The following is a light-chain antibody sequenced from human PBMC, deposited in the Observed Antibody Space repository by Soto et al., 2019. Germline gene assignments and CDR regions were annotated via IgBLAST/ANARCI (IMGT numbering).Light chain of an antibody. Sequence: EHVLTQSPATLSLSPGERATLSCRASQSVSSYLAWYQQKPGQAPRLLIYDASNRATGIPARFSGSGSGTDFTLAISSLEPEDFAVYYCQQRSNWPWTFGQGTKVDIK. V-gene: IGKV3-11*01. CDR3: QQRSNWPWT. CDR1: QSVSSY. J-gene: IGKJ1*01. CDR2: DAS.